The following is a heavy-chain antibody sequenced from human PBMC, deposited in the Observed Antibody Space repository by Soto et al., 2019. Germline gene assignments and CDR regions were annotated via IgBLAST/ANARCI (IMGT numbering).Heavy chain of an antibody. CDR2: IYYSGST. V-gene: IGHV4-59*01. Sequence: SETLSLTCTVTGGSISSYYWSWIRQPPGKGLEWIGYIYYSGSTNYNPSLKSRVTISVDTSKNQFSLKLSSVTAADTAVYYCARARPLYYDILTGYYPAFDYWGQGTLVTVSS. CDR3: ARARPLYYDILTGYYPAFDY. J-gene: IGHJ4*02. D-gene: IGHD3-9*01. CDR1: GGSISSYY.